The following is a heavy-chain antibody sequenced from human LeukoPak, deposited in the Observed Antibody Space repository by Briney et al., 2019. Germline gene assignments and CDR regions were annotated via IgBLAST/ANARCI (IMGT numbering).Heavy chain of an antibody. D-gene: IGHD3-10*01. J-gene: IGHJ4*02. CDR1: GFTFSSYA. CDR2: ISESGGGT. CDR3: AKRGVVIRGVLVIGFHKEAYYFDY. V-gene: IGHV3-23*01. Sequence: PGGSLRLSCAASGFTFSSYAMSWVRQAPGKGLEWVSGISESGGGTNYADSVKGRFTISRDNSLNTLYLQMNSLRAEDTAVYFCAKRGVVIRGVLVIGFHKEAYYFDYWGQGILVTVSS.